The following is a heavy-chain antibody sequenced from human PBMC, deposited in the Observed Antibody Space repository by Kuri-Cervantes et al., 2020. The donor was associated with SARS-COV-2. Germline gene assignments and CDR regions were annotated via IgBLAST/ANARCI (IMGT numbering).Heavy chain of an antibody. V-gene: IGHV1-18*04. J-gene: IGHJ3*02. CDR1: GYTFITYG. Sequence: ASVKVSCKASGYTFITYGISWVRQAPGQGLEWLGWISVWNRNTDYAQKVQGRVTMTTDTSTSTVYMEPSRLRSDDTAVYYCARSTPFLRLVVTSQGGAFDIWGQGTMVTVSS. CDR3: ARSTPFLRLVVTSQGGAFDI. D-gene: IGHD3-22*01. CDR2: ISVWNRNT.